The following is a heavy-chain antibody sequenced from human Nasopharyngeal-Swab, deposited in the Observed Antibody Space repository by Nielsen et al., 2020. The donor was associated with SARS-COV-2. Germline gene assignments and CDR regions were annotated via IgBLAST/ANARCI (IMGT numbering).Heavy chain of an antibody. Sequence: ASVKVSFNASGYTFTSYYMHWVRQAPGQGLEWMGIINPSGGSTSYAQKFQGRVIMTRDTSTSTVYMELSSLRSEDTAVYYCARDLRYYDPESYYMDVWGKGTTVTVSS. J-gene: IGHJ6*03. CDR3: ARDLRYYDPESYYMDV. CDR2: INPSGGST. CDR1: GYTFTSYY. D-gene: IGHD3-22*01. V-gene: IGHV1-46*01.